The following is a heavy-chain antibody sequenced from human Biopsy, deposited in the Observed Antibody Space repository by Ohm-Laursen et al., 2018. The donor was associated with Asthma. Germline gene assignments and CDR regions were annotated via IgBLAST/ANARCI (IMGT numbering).Heavy chain of an antibody. CDR3: AKDRDYDILTGPPGFDY. CDR1: GFTFDDYA. Sequence: SLRLSCAASGFTFDDYAMHWVRQAPGKGLEWVSGISWNSGSIGYADSVKGRFTISRDNAKNSLYPQMNSLRAEDTAVYYCAKDRDYDILTGPPGFDYWGQGTLVTVSS. D-gene: IGHD3-9*01. CDR2: ISWNSGSI. V-gene: IGHV3-9*01. J-gene: IGHJ4*02.